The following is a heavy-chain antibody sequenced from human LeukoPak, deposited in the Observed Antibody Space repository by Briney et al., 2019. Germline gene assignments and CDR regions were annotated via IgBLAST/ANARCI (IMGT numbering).Heavy chain of an antibody. Sequence: GGSLRLSCAASGFTFSSYGMSWVRQAPGKWLEWVSAISGSGGSTYYADSAKGRFTISRDNSKNTLYLQMNSLRAEDTAVYYCAKDLREHGYYQTLYYFDYWGQGTLVTVSS. CDR2: ISGSGGST. J-gene: IGHJ4*02. CDR1: GFTFSSYG. V-gene: IGHV3-23*01. D-gene: IGHD3-22*01. CDR3: AKDLREHGYYQTLYYFDY.